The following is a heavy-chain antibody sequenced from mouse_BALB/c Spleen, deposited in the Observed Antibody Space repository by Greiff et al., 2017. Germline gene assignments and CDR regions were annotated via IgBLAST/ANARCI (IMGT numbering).Heavy chain of an antibody. D-gene: IGHD2-3*01. CDR2: ISNGGGST. Sequence: EVHLVESGGGLVQPGGSLKLSCAASGFTFSSYTMSWVRQTPEKRLEWVAYISNGGGSTYYPDTVKGRFTISRDNAKNTLYLQMSSLKSEDTAMYYCARQLGDGYPFAYWGQGTLVTVSA. J-gene: IGHJ3*01. CDR3: ARQLGDGYPFAY. CDR1: GFTFSSYT. V-gene: IGHV5-12-2*01.